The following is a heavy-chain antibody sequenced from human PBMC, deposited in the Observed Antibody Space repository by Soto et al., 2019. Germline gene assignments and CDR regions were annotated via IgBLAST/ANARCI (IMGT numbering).Heavy chain of an antibody. D-gene: IGHD3-22*01. CDR3: ARFYYDSSGYLPSPYYYYYGMDV. Sequence: GGSLRLSCAASGFTLSSYSMNWVRQAPGKGLEWVSSISRSSSYIYYADSVKGRFTISRDNAKNSLYLQMNSLRAEDTAVYYCARFYYDSSGYLPSPYYYYYGMDVWGQGTTVTVSS. CDR1: GFTLSSYS. V-gene: IGHV3-21*01. J-gene: IGHJ6*02. CDR2: ISRSSSYI.